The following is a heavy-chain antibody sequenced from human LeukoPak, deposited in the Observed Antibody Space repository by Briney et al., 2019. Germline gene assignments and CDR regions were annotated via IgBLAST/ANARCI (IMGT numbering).Heavy chain of an antibody. CDR1: GGSFSGYY. D-gene: IGHD6-13*01. J-gene: IGHJ5*02. Sequence: SETLSLTCAVYGGSFSGYYWSWIRQPPGKGLEWIGEINHSGSTNYNPSLKSRVTISVDASKNQFSLKLSSVTAADTAVYSCARGAAAAGFNPWGQGTLVTVSS. V-gene: IGHV4-34*01. CDR2: INHSGST. CDR3: ARGAAAAGFNP.